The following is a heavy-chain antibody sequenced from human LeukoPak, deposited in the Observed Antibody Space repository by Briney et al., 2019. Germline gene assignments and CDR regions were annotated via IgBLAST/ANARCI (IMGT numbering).Heavy chain of an antibody. CDR2: INHKRGGT. Sequence: DSVKVSCKAYGYTFTNYYMHWVRQAPGRGIEWMGLINHKRGGTNYEQKFQSRVTMTRDTSIRTAYMELSRLRSDDTAVYYCAREGLHDPFDAWGQGTLVTVSS. D-gene: IGHD4-11*01. CDR1: GYTFTNYY. V-gene: IGHV1-2*02. J-gene: IGHJ4*02. CDR3: AREGLHDPFDA.